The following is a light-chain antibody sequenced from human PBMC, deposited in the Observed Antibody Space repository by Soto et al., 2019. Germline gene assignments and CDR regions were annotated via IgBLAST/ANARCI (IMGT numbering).Light chain of an antibody. Sequence: DIQMTQSPSTLSASVGDTVTITCRASQSIGTWLAWYQQKPGKAPKLLIYKASGLQSGVPSRFSGSGSGTEFTLTISSLQTDDLATYYCQQYNSGGFTFGPGTKVDIK. CDR2: KAS. CDR1: QSIGTW. CDR3: QQYNSGGFT. V-gene: IGKV1-5*03. J-gene: IGKJ3*01.